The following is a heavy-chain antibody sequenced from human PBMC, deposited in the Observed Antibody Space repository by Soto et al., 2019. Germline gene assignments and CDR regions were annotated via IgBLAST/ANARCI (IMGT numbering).Heavy chain of an antibody. CDR2: IIPIFGTA. D-gene: IGHD2-2*02. CDR3: ARGIYCSSNSCYRGAAMDV. V-gene: IGHV1-69*13. CDR1: GGTFSSYA. J-gene: IGHJ6*02. Sequence: GASVKVSCKASGGTFSSYAISWVRQAPGQGLEWMGGIIPIFGTANYAQKFQGRVTITADESTSTAYMELSSLRSEDTAVYYCARGIYCSSNSCYRGAAMDVWGQGTTVTVSS.